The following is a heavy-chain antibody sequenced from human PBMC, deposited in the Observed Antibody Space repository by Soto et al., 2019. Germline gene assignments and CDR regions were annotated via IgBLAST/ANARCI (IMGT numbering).Heavy chain of an antibody. CDR2: IYYSGST. D-gene: IGHD3-9*01. CDR1: GGSISSGDYY. V-gene: IGHV4-30-4*01. CDR3: ARVRYSYYDILTGYEYFDY. J-gene: IGHJ4*02. Sequence: SETLSLTCTVSGGSISSGDYYWSWIRQPPGKGLEWIGYIYYSGSTYYNPSLKSRVTISVDTSKNQFSLKLSSVTAADTAVYYCARVRYSYYDILTGYEYFDYWGQGTLVTVSS.